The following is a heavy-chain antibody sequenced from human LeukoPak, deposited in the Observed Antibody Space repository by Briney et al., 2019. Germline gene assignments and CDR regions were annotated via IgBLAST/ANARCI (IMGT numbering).Heavy chain of an antibody. D-gene: IGHD2-2*01. V-gene: IGHV5-51*01. J-gene: IGHJ4*02. CDR1: GYSFTSYW. Sequence: GESLQISCKGSGYSFTSYWIGWGRQMPGKGLEWMGIIYPGDSDTRYSPSFEGQVTISADKSVSTAYVQWSSLKASDTAMYYCARGIIGYCSTTRCYQHFDYWGQGTLVTVSS. CDR3: ARGIIGYCSTTRCYQHFDY. CDR2: IYPGDSDT.